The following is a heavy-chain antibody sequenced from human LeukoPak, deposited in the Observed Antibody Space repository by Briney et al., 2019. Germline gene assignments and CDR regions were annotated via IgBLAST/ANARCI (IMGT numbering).Heavy chain of an antibody. J-gene: IGHJ5*02. CDR2: IYYSGST. D-gene: IGHD2-15*01. CDR1: GGSISSSSYY. V-gene: IGHV4-39*01. Sequence: SETLSLTCTVSGGSISSSSYYWGWIRQPPGKGLEWIGSIYYSGSTYYNPSLKGRVTISVDTSKNQFSLKLSSVTAADTAVYYCARIIGYCSGGSCYWFDPWGQGTLVTVSS. CDR3: ARIIGYCSGGSCYWFDP.